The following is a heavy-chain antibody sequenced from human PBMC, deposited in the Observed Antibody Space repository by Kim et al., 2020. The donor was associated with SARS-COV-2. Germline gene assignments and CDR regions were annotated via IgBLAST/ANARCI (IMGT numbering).Heavy chain of an antibody. Sequence: GGSLRLSCAASGFTFSSYSMNWVRQAPGKGLEWVSSISSSSSYIYYADSVKGRFTISRDNAKNSLYLQMNSLRAEDTAVYYCARDPLRFLEWLPTPNKPYYYYGMDVWGQGTTVTVSS. D-gene: IGHD3-3*01. J-gene: IGHJ6*02. V-gene: IGHV3-21*01. CDR2: ISSSSSYI. CDR3: ARDPLRFLEWLPTPNKPYYYYGMDV. CDR1: GFTFSSYS.